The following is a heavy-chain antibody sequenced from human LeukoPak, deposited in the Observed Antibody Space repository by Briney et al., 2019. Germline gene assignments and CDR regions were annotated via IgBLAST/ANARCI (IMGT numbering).Heavy chain of an antibody. V-gene: IGHV3-73*01. CDR1: GFTFSDSG. CDR2: IRSKADSYAT. Sequence: GGSLRLSYAASGFTFSDSGMHWVRQASGKGLEWVGHIRSKADSYATVYAASVKGRFTITRDDSENTAYLQMNSPKIEDTAVYYCASPNPRIAARPYYYYYMDVWGKGTTVTVSS. D-gene: IGHD6-6*01. J-gene: IGHJ6*03. CDR3: ASPNPRIAARPYYYYYMDV.